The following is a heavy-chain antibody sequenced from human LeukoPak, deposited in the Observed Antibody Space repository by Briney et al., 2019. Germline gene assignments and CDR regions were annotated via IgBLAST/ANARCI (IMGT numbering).Heavy chain of an antibody. V-gene: IGHV3-48*03. Sequence: PGGSLRLSCAASGFTFSSYEMNWVRQAPGKGLEWVSYISSSGSTIYYADSVEGRFTISRDNAKNSLYLQMNSLRAEDTAVYYCASAYYDAGNYPYYFDYWGQGTLVTVSS. CDR2: ISSSGSTI. D-gene: IGHD3-10*01. CDR1: GFTFSSYE. CDR3: ASAYYDAGNYPYYFDY. J-gene: IGHJ4*02.